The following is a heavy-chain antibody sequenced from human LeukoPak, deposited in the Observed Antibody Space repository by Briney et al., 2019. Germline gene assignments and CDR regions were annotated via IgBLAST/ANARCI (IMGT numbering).Heavy chain of an antibody. CDR2: TYYRSKWYN. Sequence: SQTLSLTCAISGDSVSSNSAAWRWIRQSPSRGLEWLGRTYYRSKWYNDYAVSVKSRLTITPDTSKNQFSLQFNSVTPEDTAMYYCARDNYFSGGYGPYFDSWGQGILVTVSS. J-gene: IGHJ4*02. CDR3: ARDNYFSGGYGPYFDS. V-gene: IGHV6-1*01. CDR1: GDSVSSNSAA. D-gene: IGHD6-19*01.